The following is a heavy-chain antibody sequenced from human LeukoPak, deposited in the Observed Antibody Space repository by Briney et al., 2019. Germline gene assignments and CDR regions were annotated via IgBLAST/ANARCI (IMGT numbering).Heavy chain of an antibody. CDR2: INHSGST. CDR1: GGSFSGYY. J-gene: IGHJ4*02. D-gene: IGHD3-3*01. V-gene: IGHV4-34*01. CDR3: ARGQRGWSGYYNFDY. Sequence: SETLSLTCAVYGGSFSGYYWSWIRQPPGEGLEWIGEINHSGSTNYNPSLKSRVTISVDTSKNQFSLKLSSVTAADTAVYYCARGQRGWSGYYNFDYWGQGTLVTVSS.